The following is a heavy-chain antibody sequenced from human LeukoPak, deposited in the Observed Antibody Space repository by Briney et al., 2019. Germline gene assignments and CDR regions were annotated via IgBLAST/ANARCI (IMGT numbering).Heavy chain of an antibody. V-gene: IGHV1-18*01. CDR1: GYTFNTYG. CDR3: ARGPHERSGYPDD. Sequence: ASVKVSCKPSGYTFNTYGITCVRQAPGQGLEWMGWISPYNGNTNYAQKFQGRVTLTTDTSTSTAYMELRSLRSDDTAVYYCARGPHERSGYPDDWGQGTLDIVSS. CDR2: ISPYNGNT. J-gene: IGHJ4*02. D-gene: IGHD3-22*01.